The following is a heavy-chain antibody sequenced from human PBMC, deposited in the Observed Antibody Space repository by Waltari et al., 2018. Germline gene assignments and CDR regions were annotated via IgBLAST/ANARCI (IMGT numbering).Heavy chain of an antibody. CDR3: ARVKDGRGWFLYYGMDV. V-gene: IGHV3-23*01. CDR1: GFTFSSYA. CDR2: ISGSGGNT. D-gene: IGHD6-19*01. J-gene: IGHJ6*02. Sequence: EVQLLESGGGLVQPGGSLRLSCAASGFTFSSYAMSWVRQAPGKGLEWVSDISGSGGNTDYAESVKGRFTISRDNSKNTLYVQMNSLRVEDTAVYYCARVKDGRGWFLYYGMDVWGQGTSVTVSS.